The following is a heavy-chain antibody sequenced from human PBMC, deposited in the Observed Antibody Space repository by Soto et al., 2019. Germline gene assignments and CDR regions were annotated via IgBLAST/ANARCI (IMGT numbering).Heavy chain of an antibody. CDR1: GFTFSSSW. J-gene: IGHJ4*02. V-gene: IGHV3-7*01. CDR2: INPDGSVA. Sequence: GGSLRLSCAASGFTFSSSWMAWVRQAPGKGLEWVALINPDGSVASYVGSVRGRFIITRDNAQNSLYLQMNSVSAEDTAVYYCSRDPGFGAIDYWGQGTLVTVSS. CDR3: SRDPGFGAIDY. D-gene: IGHD3-10*01.